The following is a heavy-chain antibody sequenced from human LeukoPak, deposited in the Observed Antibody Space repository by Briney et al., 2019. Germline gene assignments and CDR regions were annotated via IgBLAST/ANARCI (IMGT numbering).Heavy chain of an antibody. D-gene: IGHD2-2*02. CDR1: GFTFSDYG. Sequence: PGGSLRLSCAVSGFTFSDYGMHWVRQAPGRGLEWVAFIRYDGTNKYYADSVKGRFTISRDNSKNTLYLQMNSLRAEDTAVYYCAKGYCGSTTCYTGFDYWGQGTLVTVSS. V-gene: IGHV3-30*02. J-gene: IGHJ4*02. CDR2: IRYDGTNK. CDR3: AKGYCGSTTCYTGFDY.